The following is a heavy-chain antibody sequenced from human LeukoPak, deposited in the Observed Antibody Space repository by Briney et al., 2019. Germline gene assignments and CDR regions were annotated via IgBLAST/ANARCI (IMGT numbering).Heavy chain of an antibody. D-gene: IGHD3-3*01. CDR1: GGSISSGSYY. Sequence: PSQTLSLTCTVSGGSISSGSYYWSWIRQPAGKGLEWIGRFYTSENTNYNPSLKSRVTISLDTSKNQFSLKLSSVTAADTAVYYRARDDFGVVGFAYWGQGTLVAVSS. V-gene: IGHV4-61*02. CDR2: FYTSENT. J-gene: IGHJ4*02. CDR3: ARDDFGVVGFAY.